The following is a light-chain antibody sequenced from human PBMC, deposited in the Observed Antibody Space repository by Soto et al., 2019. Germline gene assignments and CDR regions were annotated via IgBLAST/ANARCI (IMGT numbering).Light chain of an antibody. Sequence: DIVMTQSPDSLAVSLGERATINCKSSQSVLYSSNNKNYLAWYQQKPGQPPKLLIYWASTRESGVPDRFSGSRSVTDFTLTISSLQAEDVAVYYCQQYYSTPAFGQGTKVEIK. V-gene: IGKV4-1*01. CDR3: QQYYSTPA. CDR1: QSVLYSSNNKNY. J-gene: IGKJ1*01. CDR2: WAS.